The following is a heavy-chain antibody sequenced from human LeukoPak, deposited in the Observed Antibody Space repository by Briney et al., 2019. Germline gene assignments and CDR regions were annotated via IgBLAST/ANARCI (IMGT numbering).Heavy chain of an antibody. CDR2: IRYDGSNK. V-gene: IGHV3-30*02. J-gene: IGHJ1*01. CDR3: AKGGDIVVVPAAILAEHFQH. D-gene: IGHD2-2*01. Sequence: GGSLRLSCAASGFTFSSYGMHWVRQAPGKGLEWVAFIRYDGSNKYYADSVKGRFTISRDNSKNTLYLQMNSLRAEDTAVYYCAKGGDIVVVPAAILAEHFQHWGQGTLVTVSS. CDR1: GFTFSSYG.